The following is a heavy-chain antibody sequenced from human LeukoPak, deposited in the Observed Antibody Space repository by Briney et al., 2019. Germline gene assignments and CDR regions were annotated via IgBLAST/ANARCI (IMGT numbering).Heavy chain of an antibody. CDR3: ARRREFDNDYTDY. J-gene: IGHJ4*02. CDR2: IYPGDSDT. Sequence: GESLKISCQASGYSFSRYWIGWVRQMPGKGLEWMALIYPGDSDTRYSPSFQGQVTISADKSFSTAYLQWSSLKASDTALYYCARRREFDNDYTDYWGQGTLVTVSS. CDR1: GYSFSRYW. V-gene: IGHV5-51*01. D-gene: IGHD3-9*01.